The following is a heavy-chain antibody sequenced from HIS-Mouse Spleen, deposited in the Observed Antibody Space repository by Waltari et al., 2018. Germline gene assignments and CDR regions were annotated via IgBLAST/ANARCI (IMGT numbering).Heavy chain of an antibody. CDR3: AREIPYSSSWYDWYFDL. Sequence: QLQLQESGPGLVKPSETLSLTCTVSGGSISSSSYYWGWIRQPPGKGLEWIGSIYYSGSTFYHPTRKSRVSISGDTSKTQFSLKLSSVTAADAAVYYCAREIPYSSSWYDWYFDLWGRGTLVTVSS. V-gene: IGHV4-39*07. CDR2: IYYSGST. J-gene: IGHJ2*01. CDR1: GGSISSSSYY. D-gene: IGHD6-13*01.